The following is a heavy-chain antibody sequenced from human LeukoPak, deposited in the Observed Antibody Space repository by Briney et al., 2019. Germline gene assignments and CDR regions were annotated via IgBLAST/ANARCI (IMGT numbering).Heavy chain of an antibody. Sequence: SETLSLTCTVSGGSISSYYWSWIRQPPGKGLEWIGYIYYSGSTYYNPSLKSRVTISVDTSKNQFSLKLSSVTAADTAVYYCARLSNYYDSSGYSPFDYWGQGTLVTVSS. CDR2: IYYSGST. CDR1: GGSISSYY. D-gene: IGHD3-22*01. CDR3: ARLSNYYDSSGYSPFDY. J-gene: IGHJ4*02. V-gene: IGHV4-59*08.